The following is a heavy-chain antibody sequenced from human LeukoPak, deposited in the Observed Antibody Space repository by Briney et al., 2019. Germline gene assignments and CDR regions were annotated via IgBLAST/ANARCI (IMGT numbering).Heavy chain of an antibody. V-gene: IGHV4-4*07. D-gene: IGHD6-13*01. CDR1: GGSTSGYY. J-gene: IGHJ6*03. Sequence: PSETLSLTCTVSGGSTSGYYWSWIRQPAGKGLEWIGRVHSGDNSDSIPSLKSRLAMSLDTSTNRFSLKLTSVTAADTAVHYCARGGAHSPSHDYFYQFMDVWGKGTTVTVSS. CDR3: ARGGAHSPSHDYFYQFMDV. CDR2: VHSGDNS.